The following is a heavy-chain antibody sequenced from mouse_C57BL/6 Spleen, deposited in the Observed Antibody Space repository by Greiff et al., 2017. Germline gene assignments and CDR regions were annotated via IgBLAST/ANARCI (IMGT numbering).Heavy chain of an antibody. Sequence: EVQLQQSGPELVTPGDSVKISCKASGYSFTGYCMNWVMQSHGKSLEWIGRINPYNGDTFYNQKFKGKATLTVDKSYSPVLMKLHSLTAEDSAMYYCAREGFTTGFAYWGQGTLVTVSA. J-gene: IGHJ3*01. CDR1: GYSFTGYC. CDR2: INPYNGDT. CDR3: AREGFTTGFAY. D-gene: IGHD2-12*01. V-gene: IGHV1-20*01.